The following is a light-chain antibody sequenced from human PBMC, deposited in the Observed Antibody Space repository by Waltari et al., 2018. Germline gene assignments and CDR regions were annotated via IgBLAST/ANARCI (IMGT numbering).Light chain of an antibody. Sequence: IGMTQSPSTLSVSTGDRATLTCRASQSVSSNVAWYQQKPGKAPKLLIYGASTWPSGVPSRFSGSGSGTEFTLTISCLQSEDFAVYYCQQYNNWPFTFGPGTKVDIK. CDR3: QQYNNWPFT. CDR2: GAS. J-gene: IGKJ3*01. CDR1: QSVSSN. V-gene: IGKV3-15*01.